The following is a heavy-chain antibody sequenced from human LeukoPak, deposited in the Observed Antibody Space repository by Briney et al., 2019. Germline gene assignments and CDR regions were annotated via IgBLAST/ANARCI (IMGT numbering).Heavy chain of an antibody. V-gene: IGHV4-59*01. CDR1: GGSISSYY. Sequence: PSETLSLTCTVSGGSISSYYWSWIRQPPGKGLEWIGYIYYSGSTNYNPSLKSRVTISVDTSKNQFSLKLSSVTAADTAVYYCARLHYDSSGYYFQHWGQGTRVTVSS. D-gene: IGHD3-22*01. CDR3: ARLHYDSSGYYFQH. CDR2: IYYSGST. J-gene: IGHJ1*01.